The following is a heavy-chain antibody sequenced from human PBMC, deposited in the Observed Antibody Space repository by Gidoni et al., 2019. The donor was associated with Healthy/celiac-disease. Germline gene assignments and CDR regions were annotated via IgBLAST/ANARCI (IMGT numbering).Heavy chain of an antibody. CDR1: GFPFCSSW. V-gene: IGHV3-7*03. J-gene: IGHJ6*02. CDR2: IKQDGSEK. D-gene: IGHD1-26*01. CDR3: ARDAVGAHYYYYGMDV. Sequence: EVQLVESGGGLVQPGGSLRLSCAPSGFPFCSSWMSWVRQAPGKGLEWVANIKQDGSEKYYVDSVKGRFTISRDNAKNSLYLQMNSLRAEDTAVYYCARDAVGAHYYYYGMDVWGQGTTVTVSS.